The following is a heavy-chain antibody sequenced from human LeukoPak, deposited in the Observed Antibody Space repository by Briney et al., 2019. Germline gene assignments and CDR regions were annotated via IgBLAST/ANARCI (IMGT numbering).Heavy chain of an antibody. Sequence: PGRSLRLSCAASGFTFSSYAMHWVRQAPGKGLEWVAVISYDGSNKYYADSVKGRFTISRDNSENTLCLQMNSLRAEDTAVYYCARDRDSSGNFDYWGQGTLVTVSS. D-gene: IGHD3-22*01. CDR1: GFTFSSYA. J-gene: IGHJ4*02. V-gene: IGHV3-30-3*01. CDR2: ISYDGSNK. CDR3: ARDRDSSGNFDY.